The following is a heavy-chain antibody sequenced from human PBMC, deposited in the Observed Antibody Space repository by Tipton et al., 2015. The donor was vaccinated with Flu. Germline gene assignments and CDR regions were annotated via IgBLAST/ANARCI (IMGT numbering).Heavy chain of an antibody. J-gene: IGHJ6*02. CDR1: GLTFDGYD. CDR2: ISWDGGST. V-gene: IGHV3-43D*03. CDR3: ATEVAWQGGGYYGMDV. Sequence: GSLRLSCAASGLTFDGYDMHWVRQAPGKGLEWVSAISWDGGSTFYADSVRGRFTVSRDNSENSLYLQMSSLRAEDTALYYCATEVAWQGGGYYGMDVWGQGTTVTVSS. D-gene: IGHD1-26*01.